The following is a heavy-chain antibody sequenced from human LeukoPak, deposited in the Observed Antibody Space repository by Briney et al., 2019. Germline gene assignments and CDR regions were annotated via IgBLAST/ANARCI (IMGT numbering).Heavy chain of an antibody. CDR3: ARQVVAVAGTGYFDY. J-gene: IGHJ4*02. Sequence: PSETLSLTCTVSGGSINSNSHHWGWIRQPPGKGLEWIGSMYYNGYTYYNPSLKSRVTMSVDTSKNQFSLKLNSVTAADTAVYFCARQVVAVAGTGYFDYWGQGTLVTVSS. V-gene: IGHV4-39*01. CDR2: MYYNGYT. D-gene: IGHD6-19*01. CDR1: GGSINSNSHH.